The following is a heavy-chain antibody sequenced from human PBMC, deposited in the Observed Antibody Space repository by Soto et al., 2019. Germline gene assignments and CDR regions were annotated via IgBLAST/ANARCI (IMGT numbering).Heavy chain of an antibody. CDR1: GYTFTSYG. V-gene: IGHV1-18*01. D-gene: IGHD4-17*01. Sequence: ASVKVSCKASGYTFTSYGISWVRQAPGQGLEWMGWISAYNGNTNYAQKLQGRVTMTTDTSTSTAYMELRSLRSDDTAVYYCASIVSDYGDYGPINNWLDPWGQGTLVTVSS. J-gene: IGHJ5*02. CDR2: ISAYNGNT. CDR3: ASIVSDYGDYGPINNWLDP.